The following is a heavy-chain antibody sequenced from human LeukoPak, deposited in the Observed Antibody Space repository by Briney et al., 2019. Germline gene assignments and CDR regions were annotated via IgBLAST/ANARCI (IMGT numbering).Heavy chain of an antibody. V-gene: IGHV3-74*01. Sequence: GGSLRLSCAASGFTFSSYWMHWVRQAAGKGLVWVSRINNDGRSTTHADSVKGRFTISRDNAKNTLYLQTNSLRAEDTAVYYCVSGAYYSDKGGYLHHWGQGTLVTVSS. J-gene: IGHJ5*02. D-gene: IGHD3-22*01. CDR3: VSGAYYSDKGGYLHH. CDR2: INNDGRST. CDR1: GFTFSSYW.